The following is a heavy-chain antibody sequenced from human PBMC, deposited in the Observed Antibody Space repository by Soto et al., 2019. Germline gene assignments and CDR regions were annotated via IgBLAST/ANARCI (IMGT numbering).Heavy chain of an antibody. CDR1: GFTFSSYA. CDR2: ISGSGGST. V-gene: IGHV3-23*01. D-gene: IGHD6-13*01. J-gene: IGHJ4*02. Sequence: GGSLRLSCAASGFTFSSYAMSWVRQAPGKGLECVSAISGSGGSTYYADSVKGRFTISGDNSKNTLYLQMTSLRAEDTAVYYCAKDRAAPFWFEYRGQETLVTVCS. CDR3: AKDRAAPFWFEY.